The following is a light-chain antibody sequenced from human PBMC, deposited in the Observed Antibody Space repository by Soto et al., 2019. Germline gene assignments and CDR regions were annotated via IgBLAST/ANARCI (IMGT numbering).Light chain of an antibody. CDR3: QQYGRSPPT. CDR2: GAS. J-gene: IGKJ5*01. CDR1: QSVAGTY. Sequence: EIGLTQSPGTLSLSPGERATLACRASQSVAGTYLAWYQQRPGQAPRLLIYGASSRATGIPDRVSGSGSGTDFTLTISTXXPEDFAVYYCQQYGRSPPTFGQGTRLEIK. V-gene: IGKV3-20*01.